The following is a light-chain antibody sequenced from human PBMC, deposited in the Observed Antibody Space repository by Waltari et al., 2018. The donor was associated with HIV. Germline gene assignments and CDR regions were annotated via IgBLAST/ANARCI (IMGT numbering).Light chain of an antibody. CDR3: CSYAGSYTYVL. CDR2: DGS. Sequence: QSALTQPRSVSGSPGQAVTISCTGTSSDVGGYNYVSWYQQHPGKAPKLIISDGSQRPSGVPDRFSGSKSTNTASLTISGLQAEDEADYYCCSYAGSYTYVLFGGGTQLTVL. J-gene: IGLJ3*02. CDR1: SSDVGGYNY. V-gene: IGLV2-11*01.